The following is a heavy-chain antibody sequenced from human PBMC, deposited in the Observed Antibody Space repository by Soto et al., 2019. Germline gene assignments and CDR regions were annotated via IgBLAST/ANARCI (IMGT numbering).Heavy chain of an antibody. D-gene: IGHD3-9*01. V-gene: IGHV4-59*08. J-gene: IGHJ4*02. CDR2: IYYSGST. CDR1: GGSISSYY. Sequence: SETLSLTCTVSGGSISSYYWSWIRQPPGKGLEWIGYIYYSGSTNYNPSLKSRVTISVDTSKNQFSLKLSSVTAADTAVYYCARHHGYYDILTGYYLGYFDYWGQGTLVTVSS. CDR3: ARHHGYYDILTGYYLGYFDY.